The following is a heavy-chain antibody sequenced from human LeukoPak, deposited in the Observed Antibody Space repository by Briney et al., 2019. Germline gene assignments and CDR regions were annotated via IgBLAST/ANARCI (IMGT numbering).Heavy chain of an antibody. Sequence: PGGSLRLSCAASGFTFSSYWMSWVRQAPGKGLEWVANIKQDGSEKYYVDSVKGRFTISRDNAKNSLYLQMNSLRAEDTAVYYCAREGVGYGYYGYMDVWGKGTTVTVSS. V-gene: IGHV3-7*01. J-gene: IGHJ6*03. CDR1: GFTFSSYW. CDR3: AREGVGYGYYGYMDV. CDR2: IKQDGSEK. D-gene: IGHD3-3*01.